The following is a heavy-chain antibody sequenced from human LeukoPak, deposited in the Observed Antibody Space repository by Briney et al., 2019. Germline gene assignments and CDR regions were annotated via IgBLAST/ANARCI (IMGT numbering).Heavy chain of an antibody. CDR3: AKDRKLWLPSGFDY. J-gene: IGHJ4*02. CDR1: GFSFSTYW. CDR2: IKPDGSEK. V-gene: IGHV3-7*03. Sequence: QPGGSLRLSCAASGFSFSTYWMTWVRQAPGKGLEWVANIKPDGSEKYYVDSVKGRFTISRDNAKNSVSLQMNSLRAEDTAVYYCAKDRKLWLPSGFDYWGQGTLVTVSS. D-gene: IGHD5-18*01.